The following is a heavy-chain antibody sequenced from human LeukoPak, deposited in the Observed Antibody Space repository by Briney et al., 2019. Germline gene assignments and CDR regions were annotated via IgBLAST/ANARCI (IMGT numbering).Heavy chain of an antibody. Sequence: GSSVKVSCKASGGTFSSYTISWVRQAPGQGLEWMGRIIPILGIANYAQKFQGRVTITADKSTSTAYMELSSLRSEDTAVYYCARAEDRAYYDSSGYYYYYYGMDVWGQGTTVTVSS. CDR1: GGTFSSYT. J-gene: IGHJ6*02. V-gene: IGHV1-69*02. D-gene: IGHD3-22*01. CDR3: ARAEDRAYYDSSGYYYYYYGMDV. CDR2: IIPILGIA.